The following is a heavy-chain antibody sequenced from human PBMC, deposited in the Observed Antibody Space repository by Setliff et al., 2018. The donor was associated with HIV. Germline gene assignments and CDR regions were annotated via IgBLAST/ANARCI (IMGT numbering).Heavy chain of an antibody. D-gene: IGHD2-2*01. V-gene: IGHV3-33*05. J-gene: IGHJ4*02. CDR1: GFTFSNYG. Sequence: GGSLRLSCVASGFTFSNYGMHWVRQAPGKGLEWVTFIEHDGSKKFYADSVKGRFTISRDNAKNSLFLQMDSLRAEDTAVYYCARGEPTILVVPAAFFDYWGQGTLVTVSS. CDR3: ARGEPTILVVPAAFFDY. CDR2: IEHDGSKK.